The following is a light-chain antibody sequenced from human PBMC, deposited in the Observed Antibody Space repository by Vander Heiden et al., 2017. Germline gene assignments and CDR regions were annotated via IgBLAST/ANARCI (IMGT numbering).Light chain of an antibody. CDR1: QSISSY. J-gene: IGKJ1*01. CDR2: AAS. Sequence: DIQMTQSPSSLSASVGDRVTITCRASQSISSYLNWNQQKPGKAPKLLIYAASSLQSGVPSRFSGSGSGTDFTLTISRLQPEDFATYYCQQSDSTSWTFGQGTKVEIK. CDR3: QQSDSTSWT. V-gene: IGKV1-39*01.